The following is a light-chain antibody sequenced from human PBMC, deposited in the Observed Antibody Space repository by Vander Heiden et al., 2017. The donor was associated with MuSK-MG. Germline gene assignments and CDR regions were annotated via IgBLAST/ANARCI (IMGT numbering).Light chain of an antibody. J-gene: IGLJ2*01. V-gene: IGLV2-14*01. CDR3: SAYTSSSTLV. Sequence: QSALPQPASVSGSPCPSITISCTGTSSDVGGYNYVSWYQQHPCKAPKLMIYDVSTRPSGVSNRFSGSKSVNTASLTISGLQAEDEADYYCSAYTSSSTLVFGGGTKLTVL. CDR1: SSDVGGYNY. CDR2: DVS.